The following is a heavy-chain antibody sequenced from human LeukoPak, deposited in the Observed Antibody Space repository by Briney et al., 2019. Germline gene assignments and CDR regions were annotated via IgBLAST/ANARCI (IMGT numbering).Heavy chain of an antibody. Sequence: ASVKLSFKAAGYNFTTSAYNLVREAPGQGLEWMGWVSAYHGTTNYARTVQGRVTMTTDTSTSKTFLELRSLRSDDAGVDCCARVTSLTTLTALDFWGQGTMVTVSS. V-gene: IGHV1-18*01. D-gene: IGHD4-11*01. CDR1: GYNFTTSA. J-gene: IGHJ3*01. CDR3: ARVTSLTTLTALDF. CDR2: VSAYHGTT.